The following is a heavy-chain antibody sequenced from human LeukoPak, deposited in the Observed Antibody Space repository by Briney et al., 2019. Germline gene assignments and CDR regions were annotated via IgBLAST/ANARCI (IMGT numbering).Heavy chain of an antibody. D-gene: IGHD2-2*01. CDR1: GFTFSSYW. Sequence: GGSLSLSCAASGFTFSSYWMSWVRLAPGKGLEWVANIKQDGSEKYYVDSVKGRFTISRDNAMNSLYLQLNSLGAEDTAVYYCARDRIVVPAAHYFDYWGQGTLVTVSS. V-gene: IGHV3-7*01. CDR2: IKQDGSEK. CDR3: ARDRIVVPAAHYFDY. J-gene: IGHJ4*02.